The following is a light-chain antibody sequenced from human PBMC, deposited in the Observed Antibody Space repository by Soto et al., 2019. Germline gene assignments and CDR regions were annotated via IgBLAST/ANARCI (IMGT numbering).Light chain of an antibody. J-gene: IGKJ4*01. CDR3: QQLRSYPST. CDR1: DDITNY. Sequence: DIKMSQSPSTLSAYVGDRVTITCRASDDITNYLAWYQQKAGKAPKLLIYAASTLHGGVPSRFSGSGSGTDFALTITSLQAEDFATYYCQQLRSYPSTFGGGSKVDIK. CDR2: AAS. V-gene: IGKV1-9*01.